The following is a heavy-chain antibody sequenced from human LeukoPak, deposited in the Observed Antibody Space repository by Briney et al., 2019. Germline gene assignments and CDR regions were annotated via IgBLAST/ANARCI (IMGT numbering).Heavy chain of an antibody. V-gene: IGHV1-2*06. J-gene: IGHJ4*02. CDR1: GYTFTGYY. D-gene: IGHD6-19*01. CDR2: INPNSGGT. CDR3: ARGRSVAAIAVAGTRDY. Sequence: ASVKVSCKASGYTFTGYYMHWVRQAPGQGLEWMGRINPNSGGTNYAQKFQGRVTMTRNTSISTAYMELSSLRSEDTAVYYCARGRSVAAIAVAGTRDYWGQGTLVTVSS.